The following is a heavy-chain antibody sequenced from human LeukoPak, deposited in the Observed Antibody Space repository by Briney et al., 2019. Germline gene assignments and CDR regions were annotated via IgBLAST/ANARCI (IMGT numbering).Heavy chain of an antibody. J-gene: IGHJ4*02. CDR1: GASISSTSYY. CDR3: ARTPLGYCSGGSCYYFDY. CDR2: IYYSGST. V-gene: IGHV4-39*01. D-gene: IGHD2-15*01. Sequence: SETLSLTCSVSGASISSTSYYWGWIRQPPGKGLEWIGSIYYSGSTYYNPSLKSRVTISVDTSKNQFSLKLSSVTAADTAVYYCARTPLGYCSGGSCYYFDYWGQGTLVTVSS.